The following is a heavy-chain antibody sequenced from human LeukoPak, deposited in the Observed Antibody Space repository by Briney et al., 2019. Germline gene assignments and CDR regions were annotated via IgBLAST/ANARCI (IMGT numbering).Heavy chain of an antibody. CDR1: GGSISSSSYY. D-gene: IGHD1-26*01. CDR2: IYYSGST. Sequence: PSETLSLTCTVSGGSISSSSYYWGWICQPPGKGLEWIGSIYYSGSTYYNPSLKSRVTISVDTSKNQFSLKLSSVAAADTAVYYCAGHYSGSYYYPGYFDYWGQGTLVTVSS. V-gene: IGHV4-39*01. CDR3: AGHYSGSYYYPGYFDY. J-gene: IGHJ4*02.